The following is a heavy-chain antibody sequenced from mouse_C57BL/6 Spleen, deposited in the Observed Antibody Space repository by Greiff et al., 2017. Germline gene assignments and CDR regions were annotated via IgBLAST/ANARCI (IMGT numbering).Heavy chain of an antibody. Sequence: DVKLVESEGGLVQPGSSMKLSCPASGFTFSDYYMAWVRQVPEKGLEWVANINYDGSSTYYLDSLKSRFIISRDNAKNILYLQMSSLTSEDTATYYCAGLYYDYAWFAYWGQGTLVTVSA. CDR1: GFTFSDYY. V-gene: IGHV5-16*01. CDR3: AGLYYDYAWFAY. D-gene: IGHD2-4*01. J-gene: IGHJ3*01. CDR2: INYDGSST.